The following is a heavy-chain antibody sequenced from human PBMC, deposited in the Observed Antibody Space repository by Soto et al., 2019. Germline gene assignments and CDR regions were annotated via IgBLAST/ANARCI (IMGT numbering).Heavy chain of an antibody. Sequence: EVQLVESGGGLVQRGGSLRLSCAASGFTFSNYDMHWVRQTTGKGLEWVSGIGTAGDTYYSGSVKGRFSISREDAKNSFYLQMNSLRAEDTAVYYCASGGLYICGQGTLVTVSS. J-gene: IGHJ4*02. V-gene: IGHV3-13*01. D-gene: IGHD3-16*01. CDR3: ASGGLYI. CDR1: GFTFSNYD. CDR2: IGTAGDT.